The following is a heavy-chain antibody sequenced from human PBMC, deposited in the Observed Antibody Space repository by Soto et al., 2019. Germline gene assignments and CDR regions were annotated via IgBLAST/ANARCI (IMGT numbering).Heavy chain of an antibody. CDR3: ARGRWELLGGHYYYYGMDV. Sequence: SETLSLTCAVHCGSFTGYYWSWIRQPPGKGLEWIGEINHSGSTNYNPSLKSRVTISVDTSKNQFSLKLSSVTAADTAVYYCARGRWELLGGHYYYYGMDVWGQGTTVT. V-gene: IGHV4-34*01. J-gene: IGHJ6*02. D-gene: IGHD1-26*01. CDR1: CGSFTGYY. CDR2: INHSGST.